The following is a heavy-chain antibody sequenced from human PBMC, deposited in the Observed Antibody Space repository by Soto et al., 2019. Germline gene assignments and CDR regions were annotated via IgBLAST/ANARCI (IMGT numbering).Heavy chain of an antibody. CDR2: ISSSSSYI. V-gene: IGHV3-21*01. CDR3: ARDIGYSSYYYYYGMDV. CDR1: GFTFSSYS. J-gene: IGHJ6*02. D-gene: IGHD6-13*01. Sequence: GGSLRLSCAASGFTFSSYSMNWVRQAPGKGLEWVSSISSSSSYIYYADSVKGRFTISRDNAKNSLYLQMNSLRAEDTAVYYCARDIGYSSYYYYYGMDVWGQGTTVTVSS.